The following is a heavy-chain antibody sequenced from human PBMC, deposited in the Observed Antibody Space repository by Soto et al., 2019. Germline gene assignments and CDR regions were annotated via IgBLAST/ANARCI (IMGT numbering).Heavy chain of an antibody. CDR1: GYTLTNYD. J-gene: IGHJ5*02. Sequence: ASVKVSCKASGYTLTNYDISWVRQATGQGLEWMGWMNPGSGNTGYAHKFQGRVTMTRNLSISTAYMELSRLGSDDTAIYYCARMSSSGSLNWFDPWGQGTLVTVSS. D-gene: IGHD3-10*01. CDR3: ARMSSSGSLNWFDP. V-gene: IGHV1-8*01. CDR2: MNPGSGNT.